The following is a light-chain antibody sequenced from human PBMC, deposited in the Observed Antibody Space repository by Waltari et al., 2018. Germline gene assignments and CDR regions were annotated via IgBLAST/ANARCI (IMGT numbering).Light chain of an antibody. Sequence: QSVLTQPPSVSGAPGQRVTISCTCSGPNFGAGYDVPWYQPLPRPAPKLPIYGSTSRPLGVPARFFGSTSGTSASLAITGLQAEDEADYYCQSYDTSLSVVFGGGTKLTVL. V-gene: IGLV1-40*01. CDR1: GPNFGAGYD. J-gene: IGLJ3*02. CDR2: GST. CDR3: QSYDTSLSVV.